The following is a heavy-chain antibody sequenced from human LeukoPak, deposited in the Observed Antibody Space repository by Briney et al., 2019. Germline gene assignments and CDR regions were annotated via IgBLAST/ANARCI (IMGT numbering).Heavy chain of an antibody. CDR1: GGSISSYY. D-gene: IGHD3-3*01. V-gene: IGHV4-4*07. J-gene: IGHJ4*02. CDR2: IYTSGST. Sequence: ASETLSLTCTVSGGSISSYYWSWIRQPAGKGLERIGRIYTSGSTNYNPSLKSRVTMSVDTSKNQFSLKLSSVTAADTAVYYCARDKSVDFWSGYYTLFDYWGQGTLVTVSS. CDR3: ARDKSVDFWSGYYTLFDY.